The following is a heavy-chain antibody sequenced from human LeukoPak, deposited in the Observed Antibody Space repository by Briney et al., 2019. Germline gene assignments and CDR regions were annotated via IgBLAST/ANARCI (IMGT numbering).Heavy chain of an antibody. J-gene: IGHJ4*02. Sequence: GASVKVSCKASGYTFTNYYIHWVRQAPGQGLEWMGIINPSAGNTNYAQNFQGRVTMTRDTSTSTVYMELSSLRSEDTAVYYCATYRQVLLPFESWGQGTLVTVSS. D-gene: IGHD2-8*02. CDR3: ATYRQVLLPFES. CDR1: GYTFTNYY. V-gene: IGHV1-46*01. CDR2: INPSAGNT.